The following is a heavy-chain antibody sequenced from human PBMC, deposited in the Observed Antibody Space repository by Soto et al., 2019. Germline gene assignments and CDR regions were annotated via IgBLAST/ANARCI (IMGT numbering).Heavy chain of an antibody. CDR2: IRSKANSYAT. CDR1: GFTFSGSA. Sequence: EVQLVESGGGLVQPGGSLKLACAASGFTFSGSAMHWVRQASGKGLEWVGRIRSKANSYATAYAASVKGRFTISRDDSKNTAYLQMNSLKTEDTAVYYCKSSGGNRQRYGMDVWGQGTTVTVSS. V-gene: IGHV3-73*02. D-gene: IGHD2-15*01. CDR3: KSSGGNRQRYGMDV. J-gene: IGHJ6*02.